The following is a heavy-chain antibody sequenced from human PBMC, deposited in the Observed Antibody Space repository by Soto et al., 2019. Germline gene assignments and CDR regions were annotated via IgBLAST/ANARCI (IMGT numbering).Heavy chain of an antibody. Sequence: SETLSLTCTVSGGSISSYYWSWIRQPPGKGLEWIGNIYYSGSTNYKPSLKSRATLSVDTPKNQFSLKLSSVTAADTAVYYCARDRIHNYDESSGRDAFDIWGQGTMVTVSS. CDR3: ARDRIHNYDESSGRDAFDI. V-gene: IGHV4-59*01. CDR1: GGSISSYY. J-gene: IGHJ3*02. D-gene: IGHD3-22*01. CDR2: IYYSGST.